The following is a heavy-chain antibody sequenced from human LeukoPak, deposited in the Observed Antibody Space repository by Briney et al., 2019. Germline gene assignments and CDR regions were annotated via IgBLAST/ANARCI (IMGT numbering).Heavy chain of an antibody. J-gene: IGHJ4*02. CDR1: GFTVSRNY. CDR2: IYGGVNP. CDR3: AKSPKPPFLFDY. D-gene: IGHD2-21*01. Sequence: GGSLRLSCAASGFTVSRNYMSCGRQAPGKGRECGLGIYGGVNPVYADSVQGRFTLSRDHPKTTLYLHMSSLRAEDTAVYYCAKSPKPPFLFDYWGKGTLVTVSS. V-gene: IGHV3-66*01.